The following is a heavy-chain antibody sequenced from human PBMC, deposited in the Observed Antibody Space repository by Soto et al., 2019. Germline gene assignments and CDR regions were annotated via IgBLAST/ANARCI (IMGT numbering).Heavy chain of an antibody. Sequence: HPGGSLRLSCAASGFTFSSYSMNWVRQAPGKGLEWVSYISSSSRTIYYADSVKGRFTISRDNAKNSLYLQMNSLRAEDTAVYYCARARSSVVPFSDYWGQGTLVTVSS. J-gene: IGHJ4*02. D-gene: IGHD2-2*01. CDR1: GFTFSSYS. V-gene: IGHV3-48*01. CDR3: ARARSSVVPFSDY. CDR2: ISSSSRTI.